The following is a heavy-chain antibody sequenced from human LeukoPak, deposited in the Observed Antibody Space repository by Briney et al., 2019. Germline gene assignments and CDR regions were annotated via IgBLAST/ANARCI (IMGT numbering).Heavy chain of an antibody. CDR3: ARATVTYEIYFDY. J-gene: IGHJ4*02. V-gene: IGHV1-18*01. CDR1: GYTFTSYA. CDR2: ISAYNGNT. D-gene: IGHD4-11*01. Sequence: ASVKVSCKASGYTFTSYAMNWVRQAPGQGLEWMGWISAYNGNTNYAQKLQGRVTMTTDTSTSTAYMELRSLRSDDTAVYYCARATVTYEIYFDYWGQGTLVTVSS.